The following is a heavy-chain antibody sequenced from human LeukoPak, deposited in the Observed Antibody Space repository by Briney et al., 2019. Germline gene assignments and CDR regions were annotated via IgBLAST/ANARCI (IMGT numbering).Heavy chain of an antibody. D-gene: IGHD3-16*01. Sequence: GGSLRLSCAASGFSFSSYSRNWVRQAPGKGLEWLSYLTSSGTIYYADSVKGRFTVSRDNAKTSLYLQMNSLRVEDTAVYYCASVRGSYWGQGTLVTVSS. CDR1: GFSFSSYS. CDR2: LTSSGTI. V-gene: IGHV3-48*01. CDR3: ASVRGSY. J-gene: IGHJ4*02.